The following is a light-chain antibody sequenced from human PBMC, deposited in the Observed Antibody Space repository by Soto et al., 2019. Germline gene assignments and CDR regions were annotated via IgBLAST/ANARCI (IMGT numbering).Light chain of an antibody. J-gene: IGLJ1*01. CDR2: EVT. CDR3: SSKRDSSTLFV. V-gene: IGLV2-14*01. Sequence: SVLTQPASVSGSPGQSSTISCTVTSSDGGAYNYVSWYQHHPGKVPKLLIYEVTNRPSGVSDRFSGSKSGNTASLTISGLQAEDEADYYCSSKRDSSTLFVFGTGTKVTVL. CDR1: SSDGGAYNY.